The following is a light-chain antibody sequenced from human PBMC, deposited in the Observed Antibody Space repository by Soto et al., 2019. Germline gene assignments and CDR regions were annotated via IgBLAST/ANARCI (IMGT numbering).Light chain of an antibody. CDR1: QSLFFSSNNNDY. CDR2: WAS. J-gene: IGKJ1*01. V-gene: IGKV4-1*01. CDR3: QQYYSTLQT. Sequence: DIVMTQSPDSLAVSLGERATINCKSSQSLFFSSNNNDYLAWYQQKPGQPPKLLIYWASTRESGVPDRFSGSGSGTDFTLTISSLQAEDVAVYYCQQYYSTLQTFGQGKKVEI.